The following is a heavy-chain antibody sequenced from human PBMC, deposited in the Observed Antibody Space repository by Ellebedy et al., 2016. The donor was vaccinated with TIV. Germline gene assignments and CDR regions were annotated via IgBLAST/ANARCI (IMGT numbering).Heavy chain of an antibody. V-gene: IGHV4-39*07. CDR3: SISIYDILTGEGGLDY. J-gene: IGHJ4*02. CDR1: GGSIRSIGHY. Sequence: SETLSLTCNVSGGSIRSIGHYWGWIRQPPGKGLEWIGSSYNSGSPFYSRSLKSRITISVDTSKSQLSLKLSSVTAADTAVYYCSISIYDILTGEGGLDYWGQGIVVTVSS. D-gene: IGHD3-9*01. CDR2: SYNSGSP.